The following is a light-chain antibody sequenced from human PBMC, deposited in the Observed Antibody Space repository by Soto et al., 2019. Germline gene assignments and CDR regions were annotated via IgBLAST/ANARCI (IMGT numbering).Light chain of an antibody. CDR1: QAFQHHSGSYY. Sequence: DIVWTQSPFSLPVTPGDPASFSCSLSQAFQHHSGSYYLDWYLQKPGQPPQVLIYLGSNRASGVPDRVSGSGSGTVFTLKISRVEAEDVGVYYCIQTLQAPFSFGQGTKLEIK. V-gene: IGKV2-28*01. CDR3: IQTLQAPFS. J-gene: IGKJ2*01. CDR2: LGS.